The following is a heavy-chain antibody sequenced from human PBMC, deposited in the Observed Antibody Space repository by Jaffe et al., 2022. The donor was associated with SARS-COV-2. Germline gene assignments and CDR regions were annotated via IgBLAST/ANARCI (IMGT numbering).Heavy chain of an antibody. CDR2: IWYDGSNK. V-gene: IGHV3-33*01. Sequence: QVQLVESGGGVVQPGRSLRLSCAASGFTFSSYGMHWVRQAPGKGLEWVAVIWYDGSNKYYADSVKGRFTISRDNSKNTLYLQMNSLRAEDTAVYYCARDLGITMIVVVIMESGMDVWGQGTTVTVSS. D-gene: IGHD3-22*01. CDR3: ARDLGITMIVVVIMESGMDV. J-gene: IGHJ6*02. CDR1: GFTFSSYG.